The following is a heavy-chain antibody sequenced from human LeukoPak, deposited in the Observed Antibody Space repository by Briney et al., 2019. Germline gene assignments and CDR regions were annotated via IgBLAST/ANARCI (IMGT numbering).Heavy chain of an antibody. CDR1: GYTFTTYY. D-gene: IGHD6-13*01. J-gene: IGHJ4*02. Sequence: ASVKVSCKASGYTFTTYYMHWVRQAPGQGLEWMGIISPSGGSTSYAQKFQDRVTMTRDTSTSTVYMELSSLRSEDTAVYYCARDFGIAAAETYFDYWGQGALVTVSS. CDR3: ARDFGIAAAETYFDY. CDR2: ISPSGGST. V-gene: IGHV1-46*01.